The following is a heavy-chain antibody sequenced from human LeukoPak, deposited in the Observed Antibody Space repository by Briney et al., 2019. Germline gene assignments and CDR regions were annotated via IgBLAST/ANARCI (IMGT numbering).Heavy chain of an antibody. CDR1: GGSIRSSTYY. J-gene: IGHJ5*02. Sequence: SETLSLTCTVSGGSIRSSTYYWAWIRQPPGKGLEWTGTIHHSGDTYYNPSLKSRVTISVDTSKNQFSLNLSSVTAADTAVYYCARLGYSSSRNWFDPWGQGTLVTVSS. V-gene: IGHV4-39*01. CDR2: IHHSGDT. D-gene: IGHD6-13*01. CDR3: ARLGYSSSRNWFDP.